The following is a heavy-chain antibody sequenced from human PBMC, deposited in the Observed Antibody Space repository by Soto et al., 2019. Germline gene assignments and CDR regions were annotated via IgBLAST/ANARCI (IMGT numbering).Heavy chain of an antibody. Sequence: PGGSLRLSCAASGFTFSSYAMSWVRQAPGKGLDWASGISGGGGNTYYADSVKGRFTISRDNSKNTLYLQMNSLRAEDTAVYYCAKDHSSGTYFDHWGQGTLVTVSS. CDR3: AKDHSSGTYFDH. CDR2: ISGGGGNT. V-gene: IGHV3-23*01. J-gene: IGHJ4*02. D-gene: IGHD6-19*01. CDR1: GFTFSSYA.